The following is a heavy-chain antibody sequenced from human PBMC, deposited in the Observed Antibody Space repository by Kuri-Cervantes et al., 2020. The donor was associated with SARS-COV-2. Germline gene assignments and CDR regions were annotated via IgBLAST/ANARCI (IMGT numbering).Heavy chain of an antibody. J-gene: IGHJ6*01. Sequence: SETLSLTCTVSGGSISSYYWSWIRQPPGKGLEWIGYIYYSGSTNYNHSLKSRVTISVDTSKNQFSLKLSSVTAADTAVYYCARAGYYCGSGPFYYYYGMDVWGQGNMVNVAS. CDR1: GGSISSYY. CDR3: ARAGYYCGSGPFYYYYGMDV. D-gene: IGHD3-10*01. V-gene: IGHV4-59*01. CDR2: IYYSGST.